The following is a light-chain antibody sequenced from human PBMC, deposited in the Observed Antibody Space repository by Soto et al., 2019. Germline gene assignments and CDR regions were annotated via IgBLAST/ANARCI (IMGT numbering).Light chain of an antibody. Sequence: DIQMTQSPSSLSASVGDRVTITCRASQSISSYLNWYQQKPGKAPKLLIYAGSSLQSGVPSRFSGSGSGTDFTLTISSLQPEDFATYFCQQSYSTPPYSVGQGTKLEIK. CDR3: QQSYSTPPYS. CDR1: QSISSY. V-gene: IGKV1-39*01. J-gene: IGKJ2*01. CDR2: AGS.